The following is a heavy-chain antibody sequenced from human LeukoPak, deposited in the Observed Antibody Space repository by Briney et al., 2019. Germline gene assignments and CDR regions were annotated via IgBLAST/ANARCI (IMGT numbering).Heavy chain of an antibody. Sequence: GGSLRLSCAASGFTFSSYGMHWVRQAPGKGLEWVAVISYDGSNKYYADSVKGRFTISRDNSKNTLYLQMNSLRAEDTAVYYCAKDTIVGATTHYYYYMDVWGKGTTVTVSS. CDR3: AKDTIVGATTHYYYYMDV. V-gene: IGHV3-30*18. J-gene: IGHJ6*03. D-gene: IGHD1-26*01. CDR1: GFTFSSYG. CDR2: ISYDGSNK.